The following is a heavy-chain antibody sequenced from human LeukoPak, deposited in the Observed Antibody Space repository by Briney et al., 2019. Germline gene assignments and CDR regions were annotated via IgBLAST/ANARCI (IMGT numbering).Heavy chain of an antibody. J-gene: IGHJ5*02. V-gene: IGHV1-46*01. CDR3: ASRSITWYRVLNWFDP. D-gene: IGHD6-13*01. Sequence: ASVKVSCKASGYTFTSYYMHWVRQAPGQGLEWMGIINPSGGSTSYAQKFQGRVTMTRDTSTSTVYMELSSLRSEDTAVYYCASRSITWYRVLNWFDPWGQGTLVTVSS. CDR2: INPSGGST. CDR1: GYTFTSYY.